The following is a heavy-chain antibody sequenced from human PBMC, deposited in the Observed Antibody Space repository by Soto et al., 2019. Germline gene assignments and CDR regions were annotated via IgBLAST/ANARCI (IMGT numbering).Heavy chain of an antibody. CDR3: ARTCVSSGWFTSRSRDYYYGMDV. J-gene: IGHJ6*02. CDR2: IFSNDEK. Sequence: QFTLKESGPVLVKPTETLTLTCTVSGLSLNNARMGVSWIRQPQGKALEWLAHIFSNDEKSYSTSLKSRLTISKDISKSQVVLTMTNMGPVDTGTYYCARTCVSSGWFTSRSRDYYYGMDVWGQGTTVTVSS. D-gene: IGHD6-19*01. CDR1: GLSLNNARMG. V-gene: IGHV2-26*01.